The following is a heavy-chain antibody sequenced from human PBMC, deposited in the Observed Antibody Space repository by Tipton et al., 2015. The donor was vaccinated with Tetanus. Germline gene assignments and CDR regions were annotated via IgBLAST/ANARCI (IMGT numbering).Heavy chain of an antibody. CDR1: GGAFSGHY. J-gene: IGHJ6*02. CDR2: IHPSGST. V-gene: IGHV4-34*01. CDR3: ARATPSGSYFVRYYSMDV. D-gene: IGHD3-22*01. Sequence: TLSLTCAVYGGAFSGHYWTWIRQAPGKGLEWIGEIHPSGSTNYNASLRGRVTMSVDLTRKHVFLRMTSVTAADTAVYYCARATPSGSYFVRYYSMDVWGQGTTVVVSS.